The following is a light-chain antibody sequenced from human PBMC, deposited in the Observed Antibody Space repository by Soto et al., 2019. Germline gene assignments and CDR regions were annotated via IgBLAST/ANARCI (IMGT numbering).Light chain of an antibody. V-gene: IGKV3-20*01. Sequence: RSPPTLSGSGGERATXSCRASQSVSSSYLAWYQQIPGQAPRLLIYGASTRATGIPDRFSGSGSGTDFSLTISRLDPEDFAVYYCHQYNTSPITFSQLTRMEI. CDR2: GAS. CDR1: QSVSSSY. CDR3: HQYNTSPIT. J-gene: IGKJ5*01.